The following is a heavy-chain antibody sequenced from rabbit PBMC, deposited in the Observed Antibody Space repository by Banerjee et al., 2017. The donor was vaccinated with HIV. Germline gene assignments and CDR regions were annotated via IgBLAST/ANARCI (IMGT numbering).Heavy chain of an antibody. CDR3: ARSRYAGYAGYGYDGFNL. V-gene: IGHV1S45*01. Sequence: QEQLVESGGGLVQPEGSLTLTCKASGFTLSSSDYMCWVRQAPGKGLEWIGCIVAGSSGTTYYASWAKGRFTISKTSSTTVTLQMTSLTAADTATYFCARSRYAGYAGYGYDGFNLWGQGTLVTVS. J-gene: IGHJ4*01. CDR2: IVAGSSGTT. D-gene: IGHD6-1*01. CDR1: GFTLSSSDY.